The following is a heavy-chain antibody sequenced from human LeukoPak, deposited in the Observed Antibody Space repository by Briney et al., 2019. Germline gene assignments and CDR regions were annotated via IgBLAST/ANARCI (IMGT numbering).Heavy chain of an antibody. D-gene: IGHD2-2*02. Sequence: ASVKVPCKASGYTFTGYYMHWVRQAPGQGLEWMGWINPNSGGTNYAQKFQGRVTMTRDTSISTAYMELSRLRSDDTAVYYCARARIVVVPAAIGNYWGQGTLVTVSS. V-gene: IGHV1-2*02. J-gene: IGHJ4*02. CDR1: GYTFTGYY. CDR3: ARARIVVVPAAIGNY. CDR2: INPNSGGT.